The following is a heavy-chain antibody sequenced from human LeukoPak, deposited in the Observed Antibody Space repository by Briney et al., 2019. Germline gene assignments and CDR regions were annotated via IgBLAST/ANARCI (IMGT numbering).Heavy chain of an antibody. D-gene: IGHD3-9*01. Sequence: GGSLRLSCAASGFTFSSYGMHWVRQAPGKGLEWVAVISYDGSNKYYADSVKGRFTISRDNSKNTLYLQNSLRAEDTAVYYCAKHQGEYYDILTGPPAFDPWGQGTLVTVSS. CDR3: AKHQGEYYDILTGPPAFDP. CDR2: ISYDGSNK. V-gene: IGHV3-30*18. J-gene: IGHJ5*02. CDR1: GFTFSSYG.